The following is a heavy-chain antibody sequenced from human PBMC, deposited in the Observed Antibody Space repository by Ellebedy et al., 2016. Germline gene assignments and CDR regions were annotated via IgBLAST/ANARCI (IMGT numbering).Heavy chain of an antibody. V-gene: IGHV4-39*07. CDR1: GGSISSSSYY. Sequence: SETLSLTCTVSGGSISSSSYYWGWIRQPPGKGLEWIESVYYSGSTYYDPSLKSRVTISVDTSKNQFSLKLSSVTAADTAVYYCARDLIAVAVGVRWFDPWGQGTLVTVSS. CDR3: ARDLIAVAVGVRWFDP. D-gene: IGHD6-19*01. J-gene: IGHJ5*02. CDR2: VYYSGST.